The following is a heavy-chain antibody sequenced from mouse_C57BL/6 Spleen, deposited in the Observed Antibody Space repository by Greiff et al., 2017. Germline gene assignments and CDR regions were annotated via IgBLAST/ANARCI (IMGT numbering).Heavy chain of an antibody. J-gene: IGHJ4*01. CDR2: ISSGGDYI. Sequence: EVQRVESGEGLVKPGGSLKLSCAASGFTFSSYAMSWVRQTPEKRLEWVAYISSGGDYIYYADTVKGRFTISRDNARNTLYLQMSSLKSEDTAMYYCTRVTTVVAPMDYWGQGTSVTVSS. V-gene: IGHV5-9-1*02. CDR1: GFTFSSYA. CDR3: TRVTTVVAPMDY. D-gene: IGHD1-1*01.